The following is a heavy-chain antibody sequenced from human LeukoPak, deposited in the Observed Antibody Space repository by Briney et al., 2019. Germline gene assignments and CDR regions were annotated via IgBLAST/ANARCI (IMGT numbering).Heavy chain of an antibody. Sequence: SETLSLTCSVSGVSMTNDRWTWIRQAPGEGLEWIGYMSDSGQTNYNPSLRSRATVSVDTSKSQCSLRLTSVTSADTAVYYCARITGYFDSGGSYYWGFFDYWGQGGLVTVSS. J-gene: IGHJ4*02. D-gene: IGHD3-22*01. V-gene: IGHV4-59*01. CDR1: GVSMTNDR. CDR2: MSDSGQT. CDR3: ARITGYFDSGGSYYWGFFDY.